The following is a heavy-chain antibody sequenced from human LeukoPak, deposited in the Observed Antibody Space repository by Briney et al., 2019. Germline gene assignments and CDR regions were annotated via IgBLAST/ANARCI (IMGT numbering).Heavy chain of an antibody. Sequence: PGESLRLSCAASGFTFSSYAMHWVRQAPGKGLEWVGLISYDGSNKYYADSVKGRFTISRDNSKNTLYLQVTSLRAEDTAMYYCAREDYSIMDVWGQGPTVTVSS. CDR2: ISYDGSNK. CDR1: GFTFSSYA. V-gene: IGHV3-30-3*01. CDR3: AREDYSIMDV. J-gene: IGHJ6*02.